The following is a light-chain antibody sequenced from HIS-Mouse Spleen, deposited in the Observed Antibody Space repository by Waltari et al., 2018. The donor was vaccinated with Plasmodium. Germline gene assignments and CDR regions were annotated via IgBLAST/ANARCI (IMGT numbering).Light chain of an antibody. CDR2: QDS. J-gene: IGLJ2*01. CDR1: QFGYKF. CDR3: QAWDSSTVV. V-gene: IGLV3-1*01. Sequence: SYELPQPPSVSVSPGQTASIPFPGDQFGYKFACWFQQKPGQSPVLVTYQDSKRPSGIPGLFAGSNSGNAATLTISGTQAMDEADYYCQAWDSSTVVFGGGTKLTVL.